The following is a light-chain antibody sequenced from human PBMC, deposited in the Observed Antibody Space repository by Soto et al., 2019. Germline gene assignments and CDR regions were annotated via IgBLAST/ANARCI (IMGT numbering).Light chain of an antibody. Sequence: QSALTQPASVSGSPGQSITIFCTGTSSDIGIYNFVSWYQQHPGKAPKLMIYNVYSRPSGVSSRFSGSKSGNTASLTISWLQAEDEADYYCNLYKTAGTYVFGTANKAPVL. CDR2: NVY. V-gene: IGLV2-14*03. CDR3: NLYKTAGTYV. J-gene: IGLJ1*01. CDR1: SSDIGIYNF.